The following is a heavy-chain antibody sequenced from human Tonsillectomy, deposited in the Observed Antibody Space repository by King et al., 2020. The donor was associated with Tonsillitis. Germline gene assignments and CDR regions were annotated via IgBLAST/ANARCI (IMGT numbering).Heavy chain of an antibody. V-gene: IGHV4-30-4*01. CDR2: IHYSGST. CDR3: ARVVVGGYDSLSYMDV. Sequence: VPLQESGPGLVKPSQTLSLTCTVSGASISSGDYYWSWIRQPPGQGLEWIGYIHYSGSTYYNPSLKSRIAISLDTSKDRFSLKMVSVTAADTAVYYCARVVVGGYDSLSYMDVWGKGTTVTVSS. D-gene: IGHD5-12*01. J-gene: IGHJ6*03. CDR1: GASISSGDYY.